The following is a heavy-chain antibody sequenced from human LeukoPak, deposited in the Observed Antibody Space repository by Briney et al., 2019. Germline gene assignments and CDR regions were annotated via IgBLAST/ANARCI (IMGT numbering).Heavy chain of an antibody. CDR3: AREGPRGNSQFDY. V-gene: IGHV3-7*01. D-gene: IGHD2/OR15-2a*01. J-gene: IGHJ4*02. Sequence: GGSLRLSCAASGFTFSTYWMSWVRQAPGQGLEWVANIKQDGSDKYYVDSVKGRFTVSRDNAKNSLYLQMNSLRAEDTAIYYCAREGPRGNSQFDYWGQGTLVTVSS. CDR2: IKQDGSDK. CDR1: GFTFSTYW.